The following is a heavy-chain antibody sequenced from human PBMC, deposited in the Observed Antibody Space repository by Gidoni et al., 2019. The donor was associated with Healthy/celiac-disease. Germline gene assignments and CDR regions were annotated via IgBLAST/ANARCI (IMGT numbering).Heavy chain of an antibody. D-gene: IGHD1-26*01. J-gene: IGHJ4*02. CDR3: ASGSYYSRFDY. V-gene: IGHV4-38-2*01. CDR1: GYSISSGYY. Sequence: QVQLQESGPGLVKPSETLSLTCAVAGYSISSGYYWGWIRQPPGKGLEWIGSIYPSGSTYYNPSLKSRVTISVDTSKNQFSLKLSSVTAADTAVYYCASGSYYSRFDYWGQGTLVTVSS. CDR2: IYPSGST.